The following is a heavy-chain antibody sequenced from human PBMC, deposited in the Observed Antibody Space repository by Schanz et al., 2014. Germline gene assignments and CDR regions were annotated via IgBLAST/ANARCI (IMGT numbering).Heavy chain of an antibody. CDR3: GRGFSRSYIDF. J-gene: IGHJ4*02. V-gene: IGHV1-8*01. Sequence: QVQLIQSGAEVKKPGASVKVSCTASGYTFTSYDINWVRQAPGQGLEWLGWMNPNSGNPGFAQKFRGRVTMTRNTSMSTAYIELRSLRSDETAVYYCGRGFSRSYIDFWGQGTLIAVSS. CDR2: MNPNSGNP. D-gene: IGHD6-6*01. CDR1: GYTFTSYD.